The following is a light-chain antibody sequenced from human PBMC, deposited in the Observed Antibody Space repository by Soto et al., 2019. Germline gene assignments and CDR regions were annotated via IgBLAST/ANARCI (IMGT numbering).Light chain of an antibody. CDR2: DAS. J-gene: IGKJ5*01. Sequence: EIVLTQSPATLSLSPVERATLSCIASQSVSSYLAWYQQKPGQAPRLLIYDASNRATGIPARFSGSGSGTDFTLTISSLEPEDFAVYYCQQRSNWPPITFGQGTRLEI. CDR1: QSVSSY. CDR3: QQRSNWPPIT. V-gene: IGKV3-11*01.